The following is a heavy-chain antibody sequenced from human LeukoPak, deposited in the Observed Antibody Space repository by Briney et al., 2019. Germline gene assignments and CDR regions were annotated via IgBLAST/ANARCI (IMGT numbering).Heavy chain of an antibody. V-gene: IGHV3-21*01. CDR2: ISSSSSYI. D-gene: IGHD3-22*01. CDR3: ARDRKGDYYDSSGYYYFDY. Sequence: GGSLRLSCAASGFTFSSYSMNWVRQAPGKGLEWVSSISSSSSYIYYADSVKGRFTISGDNAKNSLYLQMNSLRAEDTAVYYCARDRKGDYYDSSGYYYFDYWGQGTLVTVSS. J-gene: IGHJ4*02. CDR1: GFTFSSYS.